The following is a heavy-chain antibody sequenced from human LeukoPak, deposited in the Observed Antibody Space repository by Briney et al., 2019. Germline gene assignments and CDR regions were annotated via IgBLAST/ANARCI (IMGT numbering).Heavy chain of an antibody. CDR3: ARVPIALGMDV. CDR1: GGSISSGSYY. CDR2: IYTSGST. V-gene: IGHV4-61*02. J-gene: IGHJ6*02. Sequence: SQTLSLTCTVSGGSISSGSYYWSWIRQPAGKGLEWIGRIYTSGSTNYNPSLKSRVTISVDTSKNQFSLKLSSVTAADTAVYYCARVPIALGMDVWGQGTTVTVSS. D-gene: IGHD6-13*01.